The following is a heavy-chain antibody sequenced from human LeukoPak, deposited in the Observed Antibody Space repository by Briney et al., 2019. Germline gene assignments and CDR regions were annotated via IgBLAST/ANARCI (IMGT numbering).Heavy chain of an antibody. Sequence: GGSLRLSCAASGFTFSGYAMSWVRQAPGKGLEWVSGIRAAGIINYMDSVKGRFTISRDNSKNTLYLQMTSLRAEDTAMYYCAKRVVGCSSSSCYIALDAWGQGNLVTVSS. CDR3: AKRVVGCSSSSCYIALDA. CDR2: IRAAGII. CDR1: GFTFSGYA. D-gene: IGHD2-2*02. J-gene: IGHJ5*02. V-gene: IGHV3-23*01.